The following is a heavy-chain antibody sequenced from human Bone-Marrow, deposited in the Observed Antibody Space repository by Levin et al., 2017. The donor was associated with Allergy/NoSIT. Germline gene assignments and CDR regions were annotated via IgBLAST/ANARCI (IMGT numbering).Heavy chain of an antibody. Sequence: SETLSLTCTVSGDPMTSNDWWTWVRQPPGKGLEWIGEVSHRGNANYNPSLKNRVTISVDQSMKQFSLRVTSVTAADTAVYYCAREKQFQLPLYYFFYSLDVWGQGTTVIVSS. CDR1: GDPMTSNDW. D-gene: IGHD4-11*01. CDR3: AREKQFQLPLYYFFYSLDV. CDR2: VSHRGNA. V-gene: IGHV4-4*02. J-gene: IGHJ6*03.